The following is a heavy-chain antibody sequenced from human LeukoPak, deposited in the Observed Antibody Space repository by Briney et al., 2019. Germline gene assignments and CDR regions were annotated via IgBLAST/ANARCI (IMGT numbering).Heavy chain of an antibody. CDR2: ISYDGSSK. V-gene: IGHV3-30*04. D-gene: IGHD5-18*01. CDR1: GFTFSTYA. Sequence: GSLRLSCSASGFTFSTYAMHWVRQAPGKGLEWVAVISYDGSSKYYADSVKGRFTISRDNSKNTLYLQMNSLRAEDTAVYYCARARSSYGYGDAFDIWGQGTMVTVSS. CDR3: ARARSSYGYGDAFDI. J-gene: IGHJ3*02.